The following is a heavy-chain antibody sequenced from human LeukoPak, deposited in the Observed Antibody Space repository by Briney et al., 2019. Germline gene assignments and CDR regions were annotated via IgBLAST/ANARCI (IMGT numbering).Heavy chain of an antibody. CDR1: GFTFSSYA. D-gene: IGHD4-17*01. J-gene: IGHJ6*03. Sequence: GRSLRLSCAASGFTFSSYAMHWVRQAPGKGLEWVAVISYDGSNKYYADSVKGRFTISRDNSKNTLYLQMNSLRAEDTAVYYCARDGNGDYPSWYYYYYMDVWGKGTTVTVSS. CDR2: ISYDGSNK. V-gene: IGHV3-30*04. CDR3: ARDGNGDYPSWYYYYYMDV.